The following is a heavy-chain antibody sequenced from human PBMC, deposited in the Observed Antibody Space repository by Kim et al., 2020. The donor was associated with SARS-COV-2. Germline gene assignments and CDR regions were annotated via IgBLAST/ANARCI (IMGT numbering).Heavy chain of an antibody. V-gene: IGHV3-23*01. J-gene: IGHJ4*02. CDR3: AKEGWTTSPK. CDR2: T. D-gene: IGHD1-1*01. Sequence: TYYADSVKGRLPISRDNSKNTLYLQRNSLRAEETAIYYCAKEGWTTSPKWGQGTLVTVSS.